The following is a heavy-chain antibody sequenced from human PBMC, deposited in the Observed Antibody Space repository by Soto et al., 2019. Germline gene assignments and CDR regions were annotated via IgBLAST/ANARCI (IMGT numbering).Heavy chain of an antibody. V-gene: IGHV3-23*01. D-gene: IGHD3-22*01. CDR3: AKSKSGYTIYDAFDI. Sequence: GGSLRLSCAASGFTFSSYAMSWVRQAPGKGLEWFSAISGSGGSTYYADSVKGRFTTSRDNSKNTLYLQMNSLRAEDTAVYYCAKSKSGYTIYDAFDIWGQGTMGTVSS. CDR1: GFTFSSYA. CDR2: ISGSGGST. J-gene: IGHJ3*02.